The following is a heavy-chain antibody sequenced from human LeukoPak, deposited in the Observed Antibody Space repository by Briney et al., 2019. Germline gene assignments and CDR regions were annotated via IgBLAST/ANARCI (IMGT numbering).Heavy chain of an antibody. D-gene: IGHD5-18*01. CDR1: GGSISSYY. CDR2: IYTSGGT. J-gene: IGHJ6*03. CDR3: ARLNTGYYYMDV. Sequence: SETLSLTCTVSGGSISSYYWSWIRQPPGKGLEWIGYIYTSGGTNYNPSLKSRVTISVDTSKNQFSLKLSSVTAADTAVYYCARLNTGYYYMDVWGKGTTVTVSS. V-gene: IGHV4-4*09.